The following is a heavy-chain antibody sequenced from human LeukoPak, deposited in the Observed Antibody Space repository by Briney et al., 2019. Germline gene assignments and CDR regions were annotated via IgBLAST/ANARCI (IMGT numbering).Heavy chain of an antibody. D-gene: IGHD6-13*01. CDR3: ARHAAAAPGEYYYYMDV. J-gene: IGHJ6*03. V-gene: IGHV3-30*02. Sequence: GGSLRLSCAASGFTFSSYGMHWVRQAPGKGLEWVAFIRYDGSNKYYADSVKGRFTISRDNAKNTLYLQMNSLRAEDTAVYYCARHAAAAPGEYYYYMDVWGKGTTVTVSS. CDR2: IRYDGSNK. CDR1: GFTFSSYG.